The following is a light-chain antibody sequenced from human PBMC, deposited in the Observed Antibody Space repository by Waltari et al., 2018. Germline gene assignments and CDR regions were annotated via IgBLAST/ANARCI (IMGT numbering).Light chain of an antibody. V-gene: IGKV3-15*01. CDR3: QQYNNWPPYI. CDR1: LSVSTN. Sequence: EIVMTQSPATLSVSPGERATLSCRASLSVSTNLAWYQHKPGQPPRLLIYGASTRATGIPARFSGSGSGTEFTLTISSLQSEDFAVYFCQQYNNWPPYIFGQGTKLEIK. CDR2: GAS. J-gene: IGKJ2*01.